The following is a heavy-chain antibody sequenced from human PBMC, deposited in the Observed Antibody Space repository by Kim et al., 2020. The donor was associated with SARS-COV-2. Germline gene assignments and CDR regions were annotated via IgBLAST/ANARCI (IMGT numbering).Heavy chain of an antibody. CDR3: AKDSDYYGSGSYYN. CDR1: GFTFDDYA. D-gene: IGHD3-10*01. CDR2: ISWNSGSI. J-gene: IGHJ4*02. Sequence: GGSLRLSCAASGFTFDDYAMHWVRQAPGKGLEWVSGISWNSGSIGYADSVKGRFTISRDNAKNSLYLQMNSLRAEDTALYYCAKDSDYYGSGSYYNWGQGTLVTVSS. V-gene: IGHV3-9*01.